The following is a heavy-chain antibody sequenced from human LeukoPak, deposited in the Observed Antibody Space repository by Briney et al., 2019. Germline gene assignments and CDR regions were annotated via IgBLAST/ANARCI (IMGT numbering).Heavy chain of an antibody. CDR2: IKSKTNGGTT. Sequence: GGSLSLSCVGSGFSFSSYGMTWVRQAPGKGLEWVGRIKSKTNGGTTDYAATVKGRFTNSRDDSKNTLYLQMNSLKTEDTAVYYCTTDLPEIVVVTAILLRAFDIWGQGTMVTVSS. D-gene: IGHD2-21*02. CDR3: TTDLPEIVVVTAILLRAFDI. J-gene: IGHJ3*02. CDR1: GFSFSSYG. V-gene: IGHV3-15*01.